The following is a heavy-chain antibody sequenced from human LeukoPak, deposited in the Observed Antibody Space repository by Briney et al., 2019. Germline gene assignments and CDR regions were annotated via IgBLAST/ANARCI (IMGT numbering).Heavy chain of an antibody. Sequence: GGSLRLSCAASGFTFSSYWMSWVRQAPGKGLEWVANIKQDGSEKYYVDSVKGRFTISRDNAKNSLYLQMNSLRAEDTALYYCARAPGEGWFDPWGQGTLVTVSS. CDR2: IKQDGSEK. V-gene: IGHV3-7*01. D-gene: IGHD4-17*01. CDR1: GFTFSSYW. CDR3: ARAPGEGWFDP. J-gene: IGHJ5*02.